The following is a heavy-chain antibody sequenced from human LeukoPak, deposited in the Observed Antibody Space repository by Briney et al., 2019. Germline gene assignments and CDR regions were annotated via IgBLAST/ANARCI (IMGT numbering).Heavy chain of an antibody. Sequence: GGSLKLSCAASGFTFSDSAMHWVRQASGKGLEWVGRIRSKANTYATAYAASVKGRFTISRDDSKNTAYLQMNSLKTEDTAVYYCAMDMDVWGQGTTVTVSS. J-gene: IGHJ6*02. CDR1: GFTFSDSA. CDR2: IRSKANTYAT. V-gene: IGHV3-73*01. CDR3: AMDMDV.